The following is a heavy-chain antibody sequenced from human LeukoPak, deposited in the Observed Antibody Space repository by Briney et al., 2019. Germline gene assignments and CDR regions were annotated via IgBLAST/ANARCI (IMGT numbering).Heavy chain of an antibody. Sequence: GGSLRLSCAASGFTFTDYWMHWARQTPGKGLVWVSRITIEGRDTTYADSVKGRFTISRDNAQNTVYLQMNSLRAEDTAIYYCASGGDAFSTYYWGQGTLVTVSS. J-gene: IGHJ4*02. CDR2: ITIEGRDT. CDR3: ASGGDAFSTYY. D-gene: IGHD2-21*01. CDR1: GFTFTDYW. V-gene: IGHV3-74*01.